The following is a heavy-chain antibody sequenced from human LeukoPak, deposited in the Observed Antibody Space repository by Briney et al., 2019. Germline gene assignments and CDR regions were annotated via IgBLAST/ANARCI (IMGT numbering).Heavy chain of an antibody. J-gene: IGHJ4*02. D-gene: IGHD6-13*01. CDR2: ISGSGGST. CDR3: ARGLAAAGTRGPY. CDR1: GFTFSSYA. V-gene: IGHV3-23*01. Sequence: GGSLRLSCAASGFTFSSYAMSWVRQAPGKGLEWVSAISGSGGSTYYADSLKGRFTISRDNAKNSLYLQMNSLRADDTAVYYCARGLAAAGTRGPYWGQGTLVTVSS.